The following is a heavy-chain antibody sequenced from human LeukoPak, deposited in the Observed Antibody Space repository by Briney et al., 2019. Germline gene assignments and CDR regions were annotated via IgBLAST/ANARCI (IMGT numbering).Heavy chain of an antibody. CDR1: GFTFSSCA. D-gene: IGHD4-11*01. CDR2: ISYDGSNK. Sequence: GGSLRLSCAASGFTFSSCAMHWVRQAPGKGLEWVAVISYDGSNKYYADSVKGRFTISRDNSKNTLYLQMNSLRAEDTAVYYCARGPSYSNYEDWGQGTLVTVSS. V-gene: IGHV3-30-3*01. J-gene: IGHJ4*02. CDR3: ARGPSYSNYED.